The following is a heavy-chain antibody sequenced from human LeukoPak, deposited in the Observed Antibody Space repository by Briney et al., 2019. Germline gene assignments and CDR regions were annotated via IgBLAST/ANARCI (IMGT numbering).Heavy chain of an antibody. CDR1: GLTVSNTY. CDR3: ARHDSVLRWCMDV. Sequence: GGSLRLSCAASGLTVSNTYMSWVRQAPGKGLEGVSVIYSGGRTFYADSVKGRFTLSRDGSTNSLTLRMNSLRVEDTAVYYCARHDSVLRWCMDVWGLGTTVTVSS. CDR2: IYSGGRT. D-gene: IGHD2-15*01. V-gene: IGHV3-66*04. J-gene: IGHJ6*02.